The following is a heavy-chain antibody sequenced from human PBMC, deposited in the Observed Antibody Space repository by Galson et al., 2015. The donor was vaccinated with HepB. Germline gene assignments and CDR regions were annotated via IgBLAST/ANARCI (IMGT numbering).Heavy chain of an antibody. Sequence: SLRLSCAASGFTFSNYGMNWIRQAPGKGLEWVAVISYDGSNKYYADSVKGRFTISRDNSKNTLYLQMNSLRAEDTAVYYCANGYVWGSYRYQEAIFDFDYWGQGTLVTVSS. CDR2: ISYDGSNK. CDR3: ANGYVWGSYRYQEAIFDFDY. J-gene: IGHJ4*02. V-gene: IGHV3-30*18. D-gene: IGHD3-16*02. CDR1: GFTFSNYG.